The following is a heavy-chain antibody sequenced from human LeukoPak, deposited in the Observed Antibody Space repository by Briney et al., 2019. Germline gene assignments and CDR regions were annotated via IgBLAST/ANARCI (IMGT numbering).Heavy chain of an antibody. CDR2: IKQDGSEK. D-gene: IGHD3-22*01. J-gene: IGHJ3*02. V-gene: IGHV3-7*01. CDR1: GFTFSSYG. Sequence: PGGSLRLSCAASGFTFSSYGMHWVRQAPGKGLEWVADIKQDGSEKYYMDSVKGRFTISRDNAKNSLYLQMNSLRAEDTAVYYCARSIRGLEEYYYDSSGYYQARGYGAFDIWGQGTMVTVSS. CDR3: ARSIRGLEEYYYDSSGYYQARGYGAFDI.